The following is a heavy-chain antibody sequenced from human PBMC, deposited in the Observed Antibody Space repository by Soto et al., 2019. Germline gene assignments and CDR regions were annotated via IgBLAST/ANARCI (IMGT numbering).Heavy chain of an antibody. D-gene: IGHD5-18*01. Sequence: EVQLVESGGGLVKPGGSRRLSCAASGFTFSSYSMNWVRQAPGKGLEWVSSISSSSSYIYYADSVKGRSTISRDNAKNSLYLQMNSLRAEDTAVYYCARDQPGYSYGYGLGYWGQGTLVTVSS. CDR2: ISSSSSYI. V-gene: IGHV3-21*01. J-gene: IGHJ4*02. CDR1: GFTFSSYS. CDR3: ARDQPGYSYGYGLGY.